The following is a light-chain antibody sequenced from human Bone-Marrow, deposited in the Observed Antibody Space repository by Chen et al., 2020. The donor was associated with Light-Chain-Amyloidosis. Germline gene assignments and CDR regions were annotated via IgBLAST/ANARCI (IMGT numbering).Light chain of an antibody. CDR3: QSYQGTSQGV. J-gene: IGLJ3*02. CDR1: SGSIATNY. Sequence: NLMLTQPHSVSESPGKPVIISSTRSSGSIATNYVQWYQQRPGSSPTTVIYEDYQRPSGVPDRFSGSIDRSSNSASLTVSGLKTEDEADYYCQSYQGTSQGVFGGGTKLTVL. CDR2: EDY. V-gene: IGLV6-57*01.